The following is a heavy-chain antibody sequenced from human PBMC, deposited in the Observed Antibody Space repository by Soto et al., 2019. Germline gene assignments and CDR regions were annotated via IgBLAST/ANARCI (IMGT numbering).Heavy chain of an antibody. Sequence: QITLKESGPTLVKPTQTLTLTCTFSGFSLSTRGVGVGCIRQPPGKALEWLALIYWDDDKRYSPSLKTRLTITTDTSKKQVVLTMTNMDPVDTAKYSCAHIGVSRWFAFWGQGTLVTVSS. CDR1: GFSLSTRGVG. CDR2: IYWDDDK. D-gene: IGHD6-13*01. J-gene: IGHJ4*02. V-gene: IGHV2-5*02. CDR3: AHIGVSRWFAF.